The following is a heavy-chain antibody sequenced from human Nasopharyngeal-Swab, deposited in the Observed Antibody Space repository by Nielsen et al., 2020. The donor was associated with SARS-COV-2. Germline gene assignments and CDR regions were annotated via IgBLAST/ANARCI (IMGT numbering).Heavy chain of an antibody. V-gene: IGHV4-59*01. Sequence: SETLSLTCTVSGGSISSYYWSWIRQPPGKGLEWIGYIYYSGSTNYNPSLKSRATISVDTSKNQFSLKLSSVTAADTAVYYCARIAVAALNDWYFDLWGRGTLVTVSS. CDR1: GGSISSYY. D-gene: IGHD6-19*01. CDR2: IYYSGST. CDR3: ARIAVAALNDWYFDL. J-gene: IGHJ2*01.